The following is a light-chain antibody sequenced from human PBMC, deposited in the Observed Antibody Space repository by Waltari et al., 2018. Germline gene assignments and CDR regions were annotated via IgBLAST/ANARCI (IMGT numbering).Light chain of an antibody. CDR3: QQYDGEVVT. Sequence: EIVLTQSPGTLSLSPGERATLSCRASQSVTSISLTWYQQKLGQAPRLLIYGTSSRATAIPGRVSGSGSGTDFSLTISRLEPEDFAFYYCQQYDGEVVTFGGGTNVEI. CDR1: QSVTSIS. J-gene: IGKJ4*01. CDR2: GTS. V-gene: IGKV3-20*01.